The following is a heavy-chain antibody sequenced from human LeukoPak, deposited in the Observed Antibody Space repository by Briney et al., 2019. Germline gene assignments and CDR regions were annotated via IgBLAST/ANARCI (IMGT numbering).Heavy chain of an antibody. CDR3: VRHLGYCSSTSCSTPDY. D-gene: IGHD2-2*01. CDR2: SYYSGST. V-gene: IGHV4-59*02. J-gene: IGHJ4*02. CDR1: GVSVSNHY. Sequence: PSETLSLTCTVSGVSVSNHYWSWIRQPPGKGLEWIGYSYYSGSTNYNPSLKRRVTISVDTSKNQVSLKLSSVTAADTAVYYCVRHLGYCSSTSCSTPDYWGQGTLVAVSS.